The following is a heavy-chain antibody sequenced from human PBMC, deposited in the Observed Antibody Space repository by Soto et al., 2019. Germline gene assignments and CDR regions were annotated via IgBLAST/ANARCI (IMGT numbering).Heavy chain of an antibody. CDR2: ISNRGDT. J-gene: IGHJ3*02. Sequence: EVHLVESGGGLVQPGGSLRLSCTASGFIVSDTYVNWVRQALGKGLEWVSVISNRGDTHYADSVRGRFSLSRDISDNTLHLQMNNLRVEDTAVYYCAREPRYCRGGSCSITGDAYDIWGQGTMVTVSS. V-gene: IGHV3-66*01. CDR3: AREPRYCRGGSCSITGDAYDI. CDR1: GFIVSDTY. D-gene: IGHD2-15*01.